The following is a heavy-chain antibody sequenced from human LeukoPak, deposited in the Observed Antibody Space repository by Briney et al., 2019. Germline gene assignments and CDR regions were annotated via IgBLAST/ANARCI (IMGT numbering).Heavy chain of an antibody. Sequence: GGSLRLSCAVSGFTVSRQFMSWVRRAPGKGLEWVATIYSVGSTYYADSVRGRFTISRTNSNNTLDLDMNSLRPDDTAVYFCTRAVGHAGGFFDSWGQGVLITVSS. CDR3: TRAVGHAGGFFDS. CDR2: IYSVGST. V-gene: IGHV3-53*04. CDR1: GFTVSRQF. J-gene: IGHJ4*02. D-gene: IGHD3-16*01.